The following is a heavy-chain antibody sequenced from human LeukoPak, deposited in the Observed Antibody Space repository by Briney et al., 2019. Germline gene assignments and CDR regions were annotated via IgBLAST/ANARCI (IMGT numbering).Heavy chain of an antibody. CDR1: GFTFSDYY. V-gene: IGHV3-11*04. J-gene: IGHJ4*02. D-gene: IGHD1-26*01. CDR2: ISSSGSTI. CDR3: AKQLGATYYFDY. Sequence: GGSLRLSCAASGFTFSDYYMSWIRQAPGKGLEWVSYISSSGSTIYYADSVKGRFSISRDNAKNSLYLQMNSLRAEDTAVYYCAKQLGATYYFDYWGQGTLVTVSS.